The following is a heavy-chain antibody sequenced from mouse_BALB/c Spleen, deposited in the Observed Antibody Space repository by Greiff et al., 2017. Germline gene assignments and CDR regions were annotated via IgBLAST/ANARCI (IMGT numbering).Heavy chain of an antibody. Sequence: QVQLKQSGPGLVAPSQSLSITCTVSGFSLTSYGVHWVRQPPGKGLEWLGVIWAGGSTNYNSALMSRLSISKDNSKSQVFLKMNSLQTDDTAMYYCARGPPSYGAWFAYWGQGTLVSVCA. CDR1: GFSLTSYG. V-gene: IGHV2-9*02. J-gene: IGHJ3*01. CDR2: IWAGGST. D-gene: IGHD1-1*01. CDR3: ARGPPSYGAWFAY.